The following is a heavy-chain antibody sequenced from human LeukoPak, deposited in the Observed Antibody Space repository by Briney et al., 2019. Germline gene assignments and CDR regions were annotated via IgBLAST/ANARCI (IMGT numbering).Heavy chain of an antibody. V-gene: IGHV4-39*07. J-gene: IGHJ4*02. CDR3: ANYWGTGFEY. CDR2: IYYSGST. D-gene: IGHD7-27*01. Sequence: TTSETLSLTCTVSGGSISSSSYYWGWIRQPPGKGLEWIGSIYYSGSTYYNPSLKSRVTISVDTSKNQFSLKLSSVTAADTAVYYCANYWGTGFEYWGQGTLVTVSS. CDR1: GGSISSSSYY.